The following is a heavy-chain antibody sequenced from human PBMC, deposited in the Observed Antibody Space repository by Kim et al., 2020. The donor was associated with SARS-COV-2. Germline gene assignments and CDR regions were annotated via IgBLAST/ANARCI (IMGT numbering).Heavy chain of an antibody. Sequence: GGSLRLSCAASGFTFSSYAMSWVRQAPGKGLEWVSAISGSGGSTYYADSVKGRFTISRDNSKNTLYLQMNSLRAEDTAVYYCAKDCPPLLWFGECREGGDYRGQGTLVTVSS. D-gene: IGHD3-10*01. CDR1: GFTFSSYA. CDR2: ISGSGGST. V-gene: IGHV3-23*01. J-gene: IGHJ4*02. CDR3: AKDCPPLLWFGECREGGDY.